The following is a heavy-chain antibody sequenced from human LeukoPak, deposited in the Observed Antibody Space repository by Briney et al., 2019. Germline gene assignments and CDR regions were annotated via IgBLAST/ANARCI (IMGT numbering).Heavy chain of an antibody. CDR2: ISSSSSYI. Sequence: GGSLRLSCAASGFTFSSYSMTWVRQAPGKGLEWVSSISSSSSYIYYADSVKGRFTISRDNAKNSLYLQMNSQRAEDTAVYYCARGDWGRTAMVTLFDYWGQGTLVTVSS. V-gene: IGHV3-21*01. J-gene: IGHJ4*02. CDR3: ARGDWGRTAMVTLFDY. D-gene: IGHD5-18*01. CDR1: GFTFSSYS.